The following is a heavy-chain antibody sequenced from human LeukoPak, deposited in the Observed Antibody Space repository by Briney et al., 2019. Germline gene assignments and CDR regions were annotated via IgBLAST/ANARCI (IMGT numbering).Heavy chain of an antibody. Sequence: GGSLQISCMASGYTSTNYWIGWVRHMPGEGLEWMAIIYPGDSDTKYSPSFQGQVTISADKSISTAYLQWSSLKASDTAVYYCAKLVNGYYYFDYWGQGTLVTVSS. V-gene: IGHV5-51*01. CDR2: IYPGDSDT. CDR3: AKLVNGYYYFDY. D-gene: IGHD3-3*01. J-gene: IGHJ4*02. CDR1: GYTSTNYW.